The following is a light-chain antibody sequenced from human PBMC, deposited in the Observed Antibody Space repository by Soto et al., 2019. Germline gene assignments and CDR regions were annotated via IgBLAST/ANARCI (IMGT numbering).Light chain of an antibody. CDR3: SSYTSSSTLVV. V-gene: IGLV2-14*01. CDR2: DVS. CDR1: SSDVGGYNY. J-gene: IGLJ2*01. Sequence: QSALTQPASVSGSPGQSSTISCTGTSSDVGGYNYVSWYQQHPGKAPKLMSYDVSNRPSGVSNRFSGSKSGNTASLTISGLQAEDEADYYCSSYTSSSTLVVFGGGTKLTV.